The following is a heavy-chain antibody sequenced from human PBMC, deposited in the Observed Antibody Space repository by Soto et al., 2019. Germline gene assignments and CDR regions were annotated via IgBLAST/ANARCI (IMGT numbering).Heavy chain of an antibody. J-gene: IGHJ6*02. Sequence: ASVKVSCKASGYTFTSYAMHWVRQAPGQRLEWMGWINAGNGNTKYSQKFQGRVTITRDTSASTAYMELSSLRSEDTAVYYCARGMYGLVITIFVGMDVWGQGTTVTVSS. CDR2: INAGNGNT. CDR3: ARGMYGLVITIFVGMDV. D-gene: IGHD3-3*01. V-gene: IGHV1-3*01. CDR1: GYTFTSYA.